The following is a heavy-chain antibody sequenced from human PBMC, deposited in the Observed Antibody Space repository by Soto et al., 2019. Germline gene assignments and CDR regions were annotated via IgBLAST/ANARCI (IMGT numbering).Heavy chain of an antibody. D-gene: IGHD2-21*02. CDR3: ARETGEAYCGGDCYSGPYYYYGMDV. V-gene: IGHV3-33*01. CDR1: GFTFSSYG. CDR2: IWYDGSNK. Sequence: QVQLVESGGGVVQPGRSLRLSCAASGFTFSSYGMHWVRQAPGKGLEWVAVIWYDGSNKYYEDSVKGRFTISRDNSKNTRYHQMNSRRAEDTAVYYCARETGEAYCGGDCYSGPYYYYGMDVWGQGTTVTVSS. J-gene: IGHJ6*02.